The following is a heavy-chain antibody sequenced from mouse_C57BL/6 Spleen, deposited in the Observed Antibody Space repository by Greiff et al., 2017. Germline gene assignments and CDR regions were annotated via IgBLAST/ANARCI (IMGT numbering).Heavy chain of an antibody. D-gene: IGHD1-1*01. CDR1: GYTFTSYW. V-gene: IGHV1-55*01. CDR3: ARDVGYYGSSSFAY. Sequence: QVQLQQPGAELVKPGASVKMSCKASGYTFTSYWITWVKQRPGQGLEWIGDIYPGSGSTNYNEKFKSKATLTVDTSSSTAYMQLSSLTSEDSAVYYCARDVGYYGSSSFAYWGQGTLVTVSA. J-gene: IGHJ3*01. CDR2: IYPGSGST.